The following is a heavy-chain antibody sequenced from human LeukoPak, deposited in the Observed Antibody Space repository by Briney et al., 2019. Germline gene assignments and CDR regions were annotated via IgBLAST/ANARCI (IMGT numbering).Heavy chain of an antibody. CDR1: GAFRRRYH. V-gene: IGHV4-59*07. Sequence: SDTLSLTCSVSGAFRRRYHWSWLRHPLEKGGEWRGYILYRGHSNHNPSLTSRINMSVDTSKAQLSLELTCVTAADTAVYYCARIDPRGFLDPWGPGSPVSASS. CDR3: ARIDPRGFLDP. D-gene: IGHD6-25*01. CDR2: ILYRGHS. J-gene: IGHJ5*02.